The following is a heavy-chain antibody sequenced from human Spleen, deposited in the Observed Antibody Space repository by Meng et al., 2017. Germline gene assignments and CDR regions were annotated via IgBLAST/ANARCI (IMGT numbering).Heavy chain of an antibody. CDR3: TTGLLWFGELLPNAFDI. V-gene: IGHV3-20*04. CDR2: IDWNGGGT. J-gene: IGHJ3*02. CDR1: GFTFDDYG. D-gene: IGHD3-10*01. Sequence: GESLKISCAASGFTFDDYGMSWVRQAPGKGLEWVSGIDWNGGGTGYADSVKGRFTISRDNAKNSLYLQMNSLRAEDTAVYYCTTGLLWFGELLPNAFDIWGQGTTVTVSS.